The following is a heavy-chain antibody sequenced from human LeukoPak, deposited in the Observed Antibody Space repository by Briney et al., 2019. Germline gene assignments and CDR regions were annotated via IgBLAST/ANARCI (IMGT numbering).Heavy chain of an antibody. Sequence: TGGSLRLSCAASGFTFTNDSMTWVRQAPGKGLEWVAVISYDGSNKYYADSVKGRFTISRDNSKNTLYLQMNSLRAEDTAVYYCARARIAAANMDVWGKGTTVTVSS. V-gene: IGHV3-30-3*01. J-gene: IGHJ6*03. CDR1: GFTFTNDS. CDR3: ARARIAAANMDV. D-gene: IGHD6-25*01. CDR2: ISYDGSNK.